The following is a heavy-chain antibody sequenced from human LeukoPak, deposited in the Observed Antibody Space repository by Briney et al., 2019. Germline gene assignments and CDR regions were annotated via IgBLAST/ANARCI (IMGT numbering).Heavy chain of an antibody. CDR2: IYYSGST. CDR1: GGSISSPSYH. J-gene: IGHJ4*02. CDR3: ARCVTGTTSSVGSYYFDY. V-gene: IGHV4-39*01. D-gene: IGHD1-7*01. Sequence: SETLSLTCTVSGGSISSPSYHWGWIRQPPGKGLEWIGSIYYSGSTYYNPSLKSRVTISVDTSKNQFSLKLSSVTAADTAVYYCARCVTGTTSSVGSYYFDYWGQGTLVTVSS.